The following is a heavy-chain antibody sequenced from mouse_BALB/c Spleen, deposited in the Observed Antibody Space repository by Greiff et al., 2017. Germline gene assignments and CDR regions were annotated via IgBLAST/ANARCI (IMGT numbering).Heavy chain of an antibody. V-gene: IGHV5-6-5*01. D-gene: IGHD2-3*01. CDR3: ARDDGYYLPY. CDR1: GFTFSSYA. Sequence: DVKLVESGGGLVKPGGSLKLSCAASGFTFSSYAMSWVRQTPEKRLEWVASISSGGSTYYPDSVKGRFTISRDNARNILYLQMSSLRSEDTAMYYCARDDGYYLPYWGQGTTLTVSS. J-gene: IGHJ2*01. CDR2: ISSGGST.